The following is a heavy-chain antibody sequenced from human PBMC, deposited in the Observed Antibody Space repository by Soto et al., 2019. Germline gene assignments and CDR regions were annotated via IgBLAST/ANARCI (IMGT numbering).Heavy chain of an antibody. CDR2: TYYRSKWYN. J-gene: IGHJ4*02. V-gene: IGHV6-1*01. CDR1: GDSVSSNSAA. D-gene: IGHD3-22*01. Sequence: SQTLSLTCAISGDSVSSNSAAWNWIRQSPSRGLEWLGRTYYRSKWYNDYAVSVKSRITINPDTSKNQFSLQLNYVTPEDTAVYYCAREVSYDSSGYYPHFGYWGQGTPVTVSS. CDR3: AREVSYDSSGYYPHFGY.